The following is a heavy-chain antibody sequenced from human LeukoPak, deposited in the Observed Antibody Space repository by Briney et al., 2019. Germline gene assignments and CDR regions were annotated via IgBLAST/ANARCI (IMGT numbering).Heavy chain of an antibody. CDR3: ARLVVVVPAAIYWFDP. J-gene: IGHJ5*02. CDR1: GGSVSSGSYY. V-gene: IGHV4-61*01. D-gene: IGHD2-2*02. CDR2: IYYSGST. Sequence: PSESQSLTCTVSGGSVSSGSYYWSWIRQPRGKGLEWIGYIYYSGSTNYNPSLKSRVTISVDTSKNQFSLKLSSVTAADTAVYYCARLVVVVPAAIYWFDPWGQGTLVTVSS.